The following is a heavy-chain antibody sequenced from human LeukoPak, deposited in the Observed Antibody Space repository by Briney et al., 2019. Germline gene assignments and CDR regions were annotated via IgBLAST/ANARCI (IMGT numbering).Heavy chain of an antibody. CDR2: IIPIFGTA. V-gene: IGHV1-69*06. Sequence: ASVKVSCKASGGTFSSYAISWVRQAPGQGLEWMGGIIPIFGTANYAQKFQGRVTITADKSTSTAYMELSSLRSEDTAVYYCASHSSSWYAASIYLDYWGQGTLVTVSS. D-gene: IGHD6-13*01. CDR3: ASHSSSWYAASIYLDY. CDR1: GGTFSSYA. J-gene: IGHJ4*02.